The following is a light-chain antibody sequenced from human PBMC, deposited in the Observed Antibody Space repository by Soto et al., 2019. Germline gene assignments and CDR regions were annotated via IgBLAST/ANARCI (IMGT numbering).Light chain of an antibody. CDR1: QNVDKNY. V-gene: IGKV3-20*01. J-gene: IGKJ1*01. Sequence: EIVLTQFPDSLSLSPWERATLSCRASQNVDKNYLAWYQQRPGLAPRLLSYDASIRATGIPDRFSGSGSGTDFNLSISRLEPEDFAVYYCQQCAYSPRTFGQGTKV. CDR3: QQCAYSPRT. CDR2: DAS.